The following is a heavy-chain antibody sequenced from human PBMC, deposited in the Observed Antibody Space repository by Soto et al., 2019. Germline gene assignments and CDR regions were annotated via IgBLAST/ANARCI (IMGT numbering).Heavy chain of an antibody. Sequence: GASVKVSCKASGGTFSSYAISWVRQAPGQGLEWMGGIIPIFGTANYAQKFQGRVTITADESTSTAYMELSSLRSEDTAVYYCASRINIVVVPAAIHYYYGMDVWGQGTTVTVS. CDR3: ASRINIVVVPAAIHYYYGMDV. J-gene: IGHJ6*02. CDR2: IIPIFGTA. CDR1: GGTFSSYA. V-gene: IGHV1-69*13. D-gene: IGHD2-2*01.